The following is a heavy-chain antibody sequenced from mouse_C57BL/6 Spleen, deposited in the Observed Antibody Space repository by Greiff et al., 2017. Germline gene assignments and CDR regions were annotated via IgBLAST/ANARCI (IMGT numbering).Heavy chain of an antibody. D-gene: IGHD1-1*01. J-gene: IGHJ2*01. CDR2: IDPENGDT. V-gene: IGHV14-4*01. Sequence: DVQLQESGAELVRPGASVKLSCTASGFNIKDDYMHWVKQRPEQGLEWIGWIDPENGDTEYASKFQGKATITADTSSNTAYLQLSSLTSEDTAGYYCTADYYGSSYDYWGQGTTLTVSS. CDR3: TADYYGSSYDY. CDR1: GFNIKDDY.